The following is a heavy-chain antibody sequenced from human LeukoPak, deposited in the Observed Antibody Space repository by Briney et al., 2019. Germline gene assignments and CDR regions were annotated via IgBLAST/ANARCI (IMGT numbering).Heavy chain of an antibody. J-gene: IGHJ1*01. Sequence: PGGSLRLSCSASGFTFSNYEMNWVRQAPGKGLEWVSYSASSGSTIYYADSVKGRFTISRYNAKSSLYLQMNSLRADDTAVYYCATSRGYFFRWFQHWGQGTLVTVSS. V-gene: IGHV3-48*03. CDR1: GFTFSNYE. CDR3: ATSRGYFFRWFQH. CDR2: SASSGSTI. D-gene: IGHD3-22*01.